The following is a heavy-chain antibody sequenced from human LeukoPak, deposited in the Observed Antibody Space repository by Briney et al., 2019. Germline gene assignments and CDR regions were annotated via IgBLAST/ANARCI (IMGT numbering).Heavy chain of an antibody. V-gene: IGHV1-18*01. Sequence: ASVKVSCKASGGTFSSYAISWVRQAPGQGLEWMGWISAYNGNTNYAQKFQGRVTMTRDTSISTAYMELSRLRSDDTAVYYCARDYYDSSGYYQSDAFDIWGQGTMVTVSS. J-gene: IGHJ3*02. CDR2: ISAYNGNT. CDR1: GGTFSSYA. D-gene: IGHD3-22*01. CDR3: ARDYYDSSGYYQSDAFDI.